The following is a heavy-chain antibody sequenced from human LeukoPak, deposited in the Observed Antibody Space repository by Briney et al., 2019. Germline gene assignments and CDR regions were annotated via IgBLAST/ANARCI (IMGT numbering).Heavy chain of an antibody. D-gene: IGHD1-26*01. V-gene: IGHV3-23*01. CDR2: IIGSGGNR. CDR3: AKDYEPLVGVHRWGDWFDP. CDR1: GFTFSSHG. J-gene: IGHJ5*02. Sequence: GETLRLSCAASGFTFSSHGMNWVRQAPGKGLEWVSGIIGSGGNRYYADSVKGRFTISRDNSKNTLYLQMNSLRAEDTAVYYCAKDYEPLVGVHRWGDWFDPWGQGTLVTVSS.